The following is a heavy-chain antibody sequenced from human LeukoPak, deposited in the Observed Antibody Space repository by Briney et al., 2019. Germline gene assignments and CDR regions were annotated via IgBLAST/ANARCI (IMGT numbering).Heavy chain of an antibody. Sequence: SSESLSLTCAVYGGSFSGYYWSCIRQPPGKGLEWIGEINHSGSTIYNPSLKSRVTISVDTSKNQFSLKLSSVTAADTAVYYCARGDSSGWYLDYWGQGTLVTVSS. CDR3: ARGDSSGWYLDY. V-gene: IGHV4-34*01. J-gene: IGHJ4*02. D-gene: IGHD6-19*01. CDR2: INHSGST. CDR1: GGSFSGYY.